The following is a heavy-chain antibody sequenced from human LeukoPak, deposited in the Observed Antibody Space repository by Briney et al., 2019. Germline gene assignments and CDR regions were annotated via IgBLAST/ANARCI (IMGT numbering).Heavy chain of an antibody. CDR1: GYSFNSYD. Sequence: SSVTVSYKASGYSFNSYDINWVRQAPGQGLEWMGWMNPNSGNTGYSQKFQGRVTITRNTSISTAYMELSSLRSEDTAVYYCARGSGYWGQGTLVTVSS. J-gene: IGHJ4*02. V-gene: IGHV1-8*03. CDR3: ARGSGY. CDR2: MNPNSGNT.